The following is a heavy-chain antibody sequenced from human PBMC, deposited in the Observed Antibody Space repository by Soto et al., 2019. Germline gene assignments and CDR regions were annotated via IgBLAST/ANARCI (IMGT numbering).Heavy chain of an antibody. V-gene: IGHV1-69*06. D-gene: IGHD1-26*01. CDR3: ASSSGNNYGVGTNYYFDY. CDR1: GGTFSTYS. Sequence: QVQLVQSGAEVKKPGSSVKVSCKTSGGTFSTYSIVWVRQAPGEGLEWMGGIIPIFGTANYAQKVQDRVTTAADKSTNTAFMELSSLKSEDTAMYFCASSSGNNYGVGTNYYFDYWGQGTLVTVSS. J-gene: IGHJ4*02. CDR2: IIPIFGTA.